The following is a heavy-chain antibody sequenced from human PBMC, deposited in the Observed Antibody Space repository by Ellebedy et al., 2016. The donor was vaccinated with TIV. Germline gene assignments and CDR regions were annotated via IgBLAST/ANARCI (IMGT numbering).Heavy chain of an antibody. CDR2: ISAYNGNT. V-gene: IGHV1-18*01. J-gene: IGHJ4*02. Sequence: AASVKVSCKASGYTFTSYGISWARQAPGQGLEWMGWISAYNGNTSYAQKLQGRVTMTTETSTSTAYMELRSLRSDDTAVYYCARDQGDDYVWGSYLDYWGQGTLVTVSS. D-gene: IGHD3-16*02. CDR3: ARDQGDDYVWGSYLDY. CDR1: GYTFTSYG.